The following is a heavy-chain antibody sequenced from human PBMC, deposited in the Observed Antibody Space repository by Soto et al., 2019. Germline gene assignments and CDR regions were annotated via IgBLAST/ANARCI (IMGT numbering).Heavy chain of an antibody. J-gene: IGHJ1*01. CDR3: ARGPWDSSSSAEYFQH. V-gene: IGHV1-69*12. CDR2: IIPIFGTA. CDR1: GGTFSSYA. D-gene: IGHD6-6*01. Sequence: QVQLVQSGAEVKKPGSSVKVSCKASGGTFSSYAISWVRQAPGQGLEWMGGIIPIFGTANYAQKFPGRVTITADESTRTAYMELSSLRSEDTAVYYCARGPWDSSSSAEYFQHWGQGTLVTVSS.